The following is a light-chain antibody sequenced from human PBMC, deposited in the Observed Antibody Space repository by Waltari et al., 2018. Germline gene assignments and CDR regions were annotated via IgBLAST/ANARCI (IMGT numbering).Light chain of an antibody. CDR2: SAS. Sequence: DIQMTQSPSSLSASVGSRVTITCRASHDIGTYLNWYHHKPGKAPKLLIYSASTLQSGVPPRFSGSGSGTDYTLTIFDLQPEDFATYYCQQLHSPGYTFGQGTKLEIK. CDR1: HDIGTY. J-gene: IGKJ2*01. V-gene: IGKV1-39*01. CDR3: QQLHSPGYT.